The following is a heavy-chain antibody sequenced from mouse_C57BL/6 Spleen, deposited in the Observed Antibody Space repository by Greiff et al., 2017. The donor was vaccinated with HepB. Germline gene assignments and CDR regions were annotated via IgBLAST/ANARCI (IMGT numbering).Heavy chain of an antibody. D-gene: IGHD2-3*01. Sequence: VQLQQSGPELVKPGASVKISCKASGYAFSSSWMNWVKQRPGKGLEWIGRIYPGDGDTNYHGKFKGKATLTADKSSSTAYMQLSSLTSEDSAVYLWARCGYDGYYYAMDDWGQGTSVTVSS. CDR3: ARCGYDGYYYAMDD. J-gene: IGHJ4*01. CDR2: IYPGDGDT. V-gene: IGHV1-82*01. CDR1: GYAFSSSW.